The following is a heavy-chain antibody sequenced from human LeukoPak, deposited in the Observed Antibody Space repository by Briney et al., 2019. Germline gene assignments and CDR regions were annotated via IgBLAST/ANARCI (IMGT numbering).Heavy chain of an antibody. J-gene: IGHJ4*02. D-gene: IGHD3-16*01. V-gene: IGHV3-21*01. CDR3: ARASGGVFGVPTTFDY. CDR1: AFTFSSYG. CDR2: ISGDGRDI. Sequence: GGSLRLSCAASAFTFSSYGMSWVRQAPGKGLEWVSAISGDGRDIFYADSVKGRFTISRDNTKNSLYLQMNGLRAEDTAVYYCARASGGVFGVPTTFDYWGQGTLVTVSS.